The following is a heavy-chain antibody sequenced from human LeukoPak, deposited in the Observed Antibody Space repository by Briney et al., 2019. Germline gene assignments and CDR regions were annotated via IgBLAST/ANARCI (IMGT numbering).Heavy chain of an antibody. CDR2: INHSGST. J-gene: IGHJ4*02. D-gene: IGHD3-22*01. V-gene: IGHV4-34*01. CDR3: ARISDSYYDSSGYYY. CDR1: GGSISSYY. Sequence: SETLSLTCTVSGGSISSYYWSWIRQPPGKGLEWIGEINHSGSTNYNPSLKSRVTISVDTSKNQFSLKLSSVTAADTAVYYCARISDSYYDSSGYYYWGQGTLVTVSS.